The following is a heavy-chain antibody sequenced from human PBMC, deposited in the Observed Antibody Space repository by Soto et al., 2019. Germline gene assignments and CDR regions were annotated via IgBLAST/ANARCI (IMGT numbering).Heavy chain of an antibody. V-gene: IGHV1-18*01. CDR2: ISAYNRNT. J-gene: IGHJ4*02. CDR3: ARVIAAAADFDY. CDR1: GYTFTSYG. D-gene: IGHD6-13*01. Sequence: QVQLVQSGAEVKKPGASVKVSCKASGYTFTSYGISWVRQAPGQGLEWMGRISAYNRNTNYAQKLQRRVTMTTDTSTSAAYMERRSLRSDDTAVYYCARVIAAAADFDYWGQGTLVTVSS.